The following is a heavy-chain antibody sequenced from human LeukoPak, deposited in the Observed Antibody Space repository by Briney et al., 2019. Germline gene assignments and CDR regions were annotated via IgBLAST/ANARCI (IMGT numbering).Heavy chain of an antibody. CDR1: GGSFSGYY. D-gene: IGHD3-22*01. Sequence: PSETLSLTCAVYGGSFSGYYWSWIRQPPGKGLEWIGEINHSGSTNYNPSLKSRVTISVDTSKNQFSLKLSSVTAADTAVYYCARSRSVVVIRPPRWFDPWGQGTLVTVSS. V-gene: IGHV4-34*01. CDR3: ARSRSVVVIRPPRWFDP. J-gene: IGHJ5*02. CDR2: INHSGST.